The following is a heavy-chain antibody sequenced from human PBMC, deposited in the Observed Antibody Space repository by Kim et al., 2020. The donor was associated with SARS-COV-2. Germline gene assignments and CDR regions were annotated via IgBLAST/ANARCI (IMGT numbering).Heavy chain of an antibody. CDR2: IKSKTDGGTT. CDR3: TTDFTMVRGVITIYYYYGMDV. Sequence: GGSLRLSCAASGFTFSNAWMSWVRQAPGKGLEWVGRIKSKTDGGTTDYAAPVKGRFTISRDDSKNTLYLQMNSLKTEDTAVYYCTTDFTMVRGVITIYYYYGMDVWGQGTTVTVSS. CDR1: GFTFSNAW. J-gene: IGHJ6*02. V-gene: IGHV3-15*01. D-gene: IGHD3-10*01.